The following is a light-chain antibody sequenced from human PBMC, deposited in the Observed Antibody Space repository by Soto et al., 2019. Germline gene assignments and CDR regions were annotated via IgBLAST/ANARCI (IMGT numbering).Light chain of an antibody. CDR2: GAS. CDR3: QQYGRSPYT. J-gene: IGKJ2*01. V-gene: IGKV3-20*01. Sequence: EIVLTQSPGTLSLSPGERATLSCRASQSVSSSYLAWYQQNPGQAPRLRIYGASSRATGIPDRFSGSGSGTDFTLSISRLEPEDFAVYYCQQYGRSPYTFGQGTKLEIK. CDR1: QSVSSSY.